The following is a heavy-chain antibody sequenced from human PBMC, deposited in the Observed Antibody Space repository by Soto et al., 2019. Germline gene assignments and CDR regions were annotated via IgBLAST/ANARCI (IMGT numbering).Heavy chain of an antibody. CDR2: IYYSGST. CDR1: GGSISSGDYY. V-gene: IGHV4-30-4*01. CDR3: ARDSGGMVVAANYFDY. D-gene: IGHD2-15*01. J-gene: IGHJ4*02. Sequence: SETMSLTCTVSGGSISSGDYYWSWIRQPPGKGLEWIGYIYYSGSTYYNPSLKSRVTISVDTSKNQFSLKLSSVTAADTAVYYCARDSGGMVVAANYFDYWGQGTLVTVSS.